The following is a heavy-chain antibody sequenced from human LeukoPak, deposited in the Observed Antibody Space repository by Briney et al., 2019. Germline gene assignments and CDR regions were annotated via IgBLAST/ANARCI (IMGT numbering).Heavy chain of an antibody. CDR1: GYTFTGYY. V-gene: IGHV1-8*02. D-gene: IGHD3-3*01. J-gene: IGHJ4*02. CDR3: ARGPHYDFWSGYYLFDY. Sequence: GASVKVSCKASGYTFTGYYMHWVRQATGQGLEWMGWMNPNSGNTGYAQKFQGRVTMTRNTSISTAYMELSSLRPEDTAVYYCARGPHYDFWSGYYLFDYWGQGTLVTVSS. CDR2: MNPNSGNT.